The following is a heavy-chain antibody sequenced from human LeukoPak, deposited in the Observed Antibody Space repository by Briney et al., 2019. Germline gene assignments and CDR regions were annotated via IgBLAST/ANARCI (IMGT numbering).Heavy chain of an antibody. CDR1: GFTVSSNY. V-gene: IGHV3-23*01. D-gene: IGHD1-1*01. Sequence: GGSLRLSCAASGFTVSSNYMSWVRQAPGKGLEWVSAISGSGGSTYYADSVKGRFTISRDNSKNTLYLQMNSLRAEDTAVYYCAKDQGLERRVRWFDPWGQGTLVTVSS. CDR2: ISGSGGST. J-gene: IGHJ5*02. CDR3: AKDQGLERRVRWFDP.